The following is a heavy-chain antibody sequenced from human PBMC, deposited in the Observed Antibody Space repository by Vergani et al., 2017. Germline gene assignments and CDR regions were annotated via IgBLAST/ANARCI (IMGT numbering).Heavy chain of an antibody. D-gene: IGHD3-22*01. V-gene: IGHV1-3*01. Sequence: QVQLVQSGAEVKKPGASVKVSCKASGYTFTSYAMHWVRQAPGQRLEWMGWINAGNGNTKYSQKFQGRVTITRDTSASTAYMELSSLRSEDTAVYYCARGPYYYDSSGYYHYYYGMDVWGQGTTVTVSS. CDR1: GYTFTSYA. J-gene: IGHJ6*02. CDR2: INAGNGNT. CDR3: ARGPYYYDSSGYYHYYYGMDV.